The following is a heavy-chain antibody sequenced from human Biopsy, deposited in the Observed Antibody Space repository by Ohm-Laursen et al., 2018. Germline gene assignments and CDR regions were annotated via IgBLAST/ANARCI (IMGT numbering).Heavy chain of an antibody. CDR2: ISSSGSFI. D-gene: IGHD4-17*01. CDR3: GRGQTVAPGYYGMDV. Sequence: SLRLSCAASGFTFSSYAMTWVRQAPGQGLEWVPSISSSGSFIYFADSVKGRFTISRDNARNSLYLQMNSLRAEDTAVYYCGRGQTVAPGYYGMDVWGQGTTVTVSS. V-gene: IGHV3-21*01. J-gene: IGHJ6*02. CDR1: GFTFSSYA.